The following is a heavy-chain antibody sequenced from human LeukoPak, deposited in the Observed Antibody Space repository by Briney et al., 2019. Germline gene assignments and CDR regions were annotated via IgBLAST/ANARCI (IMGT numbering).Heavy chain of an antibody. J-gene: IGHJ5*02. Sequence: SETLSLTCAVCGGSFSGYYWSWIRQPPGKGLEWIGEINHSGSTNYNPSLKSRVTISVDTSKNQFSLKLSSVTAADTAVYYCARAAARPPWFDPWGQGTLVTVSS. V-gene: IGHV4-34*01. CDR2: INHSGST. D-gene: IGHD6-6*01. CDR3: ARAAARPPWFDP. CDR1: GGSFSGYY.